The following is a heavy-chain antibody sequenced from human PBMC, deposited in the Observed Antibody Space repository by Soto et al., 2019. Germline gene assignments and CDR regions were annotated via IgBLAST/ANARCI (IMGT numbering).Heavy chain of an antibody. CDR2: IKQDGSEK. CDR3: ASAGYSSRWNV. J-gene: IGHJ6*02. V-gene: IGHV3-7*03. Sequence: RRLSCAASGFTFSSYWMSWVRQAPGKGLEWVANIKQDGSEKYYVGSVKGRFTISRDNAKNSLYLQMNRLRAEDTAVYYCASAGYSSRWNVWGQGTTVTVSS. CDR1: GFTFSSYW. D-gene: IGHD6-13*01.